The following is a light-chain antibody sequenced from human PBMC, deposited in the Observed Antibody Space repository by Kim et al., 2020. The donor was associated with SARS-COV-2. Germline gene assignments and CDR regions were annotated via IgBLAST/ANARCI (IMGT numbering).Light chain of an antibody. V-gene: IGKV3-11*01. Sequence: SSHGDRAALPCLASHSVSNSFAWYQQKPGQAPRLLIYDASNRATGIPARFSGSGFGTDFTLTISSLETEDFAVYYCQQRTSALTFGGGTKVDIK. CDR2: DAS. J-gene: IGKJ4*01. CDR3: QQRTSALT. CDR1: HSVSNS.